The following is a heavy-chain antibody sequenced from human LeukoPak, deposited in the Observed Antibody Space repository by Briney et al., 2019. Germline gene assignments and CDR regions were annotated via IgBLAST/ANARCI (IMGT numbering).Heavy chain of an antibody. V-gene: IGHV1-18*01. J-gene: IGHJ4*02. CDR2: TSAYNGNT. D-gene: IGHD6-19*01. Sequence: GASVKVSCKASGYTFTSYGISWVRQAPGQGLEWMGWTSAYNGNTNYAQKLQGRVTMTTDTSTSTVYMELRSLRSDDTAVYYCARDRISSGWQDYWGQGTLVTVSS. CDR3: ARDRISSGWQDY. CDR1: GYTFTSYG.